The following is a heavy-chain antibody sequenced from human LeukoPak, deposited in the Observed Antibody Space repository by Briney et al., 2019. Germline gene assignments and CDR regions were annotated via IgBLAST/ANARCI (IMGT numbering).Heavy chain of an antibody. J-gene: IGHJ4*02. D-gene: IGHD3-22*01. CDR2: IKQGGSEK. CDR3: ASRGFSITMIDGETPFDY. CDR1: GFTFSSYW. Sequence: GGSLRLSCAASGFTFSSYWMSWVRQAPGKGLEWVANIKQGGSEKYYVDSVKGRFTISRDNAKNSLYLQMNSLRAEDTAVYYCASRGFSITMIDGETPFDYWGQGTLVTVSS. V-gene: IGHV3-7*01.